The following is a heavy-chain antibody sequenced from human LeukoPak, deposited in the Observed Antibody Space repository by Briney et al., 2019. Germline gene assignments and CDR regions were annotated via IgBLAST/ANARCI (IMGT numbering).Heavy chain of an antibody. CDR3: VRDFDWGPDY. V-gene: IGHV1-2*02. CDR1: GFTFTDHY. J-gene: IGHJ4*02. Sequence: GASVKVSCKASGFTFTDHYLHWVRQVPGQGLEWMGWINGKSGATFYAQKFQGRLTVTRDTSISTMYLEVNSLTTDDTAVYYCVRDFDWGPDYWGQGTLVTVSS. CDR2: INGKSGAT. D-gene: IGHD3-9*01.